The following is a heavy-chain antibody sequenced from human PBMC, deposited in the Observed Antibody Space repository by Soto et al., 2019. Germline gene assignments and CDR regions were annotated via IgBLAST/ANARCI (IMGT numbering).Heavy chain of an antibody. D-gene: IGHD3-22*01. CDR1: GGSISSYY. Sequence: QVQLQESGPGLVKPSETLSLTCTVSGGSISSYYWSWIRQPPGKGLEWIGYIYYSGSTNYNPSLKSRVTISVDTSKNQFSLKLSSVTAADTAVYYCARMGGYYGSSAKFDAFDIWGQGTMVTVSS. J-gene: IGHJ3*02. CDR3: ARMGGYYGSSAKFDAFDI. CDR2: IYYSGST. V-gene: IGHV4-59*01.